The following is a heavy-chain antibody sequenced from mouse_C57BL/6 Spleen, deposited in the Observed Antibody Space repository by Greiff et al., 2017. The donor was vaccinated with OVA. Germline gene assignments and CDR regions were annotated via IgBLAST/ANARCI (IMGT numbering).Heavy chain of an antibody. V-gene: IGHV1-69*01. CDR3: ARRDYDVGFAY. Sequence: QVQLQQPGAELVMPGASVKLSCKASGYTFTSCWMHWVKQRPGQGLEWIGEIDPSDSYTNYNQKFKGKSTLTVDKSSSTAYMQLSSLTSEDSAVYYCARRDYDVGFAYWGQGTLVTVSA. CDR1: GYTFTSCW. J-gene: IGHJ3*01. D-gene: IGHD2-4*01. CDR2: IDPSDSYT.